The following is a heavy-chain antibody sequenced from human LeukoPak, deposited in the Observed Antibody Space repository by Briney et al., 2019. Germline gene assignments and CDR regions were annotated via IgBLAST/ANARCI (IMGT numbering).Heavy chain of an antibody. CDR3: ARLVYDTSDYYYFDY. D-gene: IGHD3-22*01. Sequence: SETLSLTSTVCTGSISSYYWSWIRQPPGTGLEWIGYIYNSGITHYNPSLKSRVTISVDTSKNQFSLSLSSVTAADTAVYYCARLVYDTSDYYYFDYWGQGTLVTVSS. CDR2: IYNSGIT. J-gene: IGHJ4*02. V-gene: IGHV4-59*08. CDR1: TGSISSYY.